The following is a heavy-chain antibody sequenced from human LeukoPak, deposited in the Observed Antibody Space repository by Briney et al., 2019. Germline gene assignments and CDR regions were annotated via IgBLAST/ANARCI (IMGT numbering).Heavy chain of an antibody. V-gene: IGHV1-69*06. D-gene: IGHD3-9*01. CDR2: IIPIFGTA. J-gene: IGHJ5*02. CDR3: ARGRNYNILTGFPRGHNWFDP. CDR1: GGTFSSYA. Sequence: GASVKVSCKASGGTFSSYAISWVRQAPGQGLEWMGGIIPIFGTANYAQKFQGRVTITADKSTSTAYMELRSLRSDDTAVYYCARGRNYNILTGFPRGHNWFDPWGQGTLVTVSS.